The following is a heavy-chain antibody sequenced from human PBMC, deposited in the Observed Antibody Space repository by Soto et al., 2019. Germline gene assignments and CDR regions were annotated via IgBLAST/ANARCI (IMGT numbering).Heavy chain of an antibody. D-gene: IGHD4-4*01. V-gene: IGHV5-10-1*01. CDR3: ALTVTGYYGMDV. J-gene: IGHJ6*02. Sequence: GESLKISCKGSGYSFTSYWISWVRQMPGKVLEWMGRIDPSDSYTNYSPSSQGHVTISADKSISTAYLQWSSLKASDTAMYYCALTVTGYYGMDVWGQGTTVNVSS. CDR2: IDPSDSYT. CDR1: GYSFTSYW.